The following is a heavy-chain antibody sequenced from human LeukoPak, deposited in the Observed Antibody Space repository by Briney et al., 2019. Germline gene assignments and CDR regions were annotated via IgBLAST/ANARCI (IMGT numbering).Heavy chain of an antibody. CDR3: ARAAGASGGQYFDY. Sequence: SGTLCLTCTVSRGSISIYHWSWIREPAGRGLEWVGRIYSNEDTSYNPSLKRRVPMPVDTSKNQFSLKLSSVTAADTAVYYGARAAGASGGQYFDYWGQGTLVAVSS. V-gene: IGHV4-4*07. D-gene: IGHD3-16*01. J-gene: IGHJ4*02. CDR1: RGSISIYH. CDR2: IYSNEDT.